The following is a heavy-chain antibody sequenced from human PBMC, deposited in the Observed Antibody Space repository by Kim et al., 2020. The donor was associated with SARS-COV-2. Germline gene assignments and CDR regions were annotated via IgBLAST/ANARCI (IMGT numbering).Heavy chain of an antibody. D-gene: IGHD6-13*01. CDR3: TTDRSSSWYGEPCYYGMGV. J-gene: IGHJ6*02. Sequence: GGSLRLSCAASGFTFSNAWMSWVRQAPGKGLEWVGRIKSKTDGGTTDYAAPVKGRFTISRDDSKNTLYLQMNSLKTEDTAVYYCTTDRSSSWYGEPCYYGMGVWGQGTTVTVSS. V-gene: IGHV3-15*01. CDR1: GFTFSNAW. CDR2: IKSKTDGGTT.